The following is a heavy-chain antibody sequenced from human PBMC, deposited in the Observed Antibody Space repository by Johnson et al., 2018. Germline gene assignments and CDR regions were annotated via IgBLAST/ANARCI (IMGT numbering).Heavy chain of an antibody. CDR3: ARYWGWDAFDI. Sequence: VQLQESGGGLVQFGGSLRLSCAASGFTFSSYWMHWVRQAPGKGLVWVSRINSDGSSTSYADSVKGRFPISRDNAKNTLYRQMNSLRAEDTAVYYGARYWGWDAFDIWGQGTMVTVSS. D-gene: IGHD7-27*01. V-gene: IGHV3-74*01. CDR1: GFTFSSYW. CDR2: INSDGSST. J-gene: IGHJ3*02.